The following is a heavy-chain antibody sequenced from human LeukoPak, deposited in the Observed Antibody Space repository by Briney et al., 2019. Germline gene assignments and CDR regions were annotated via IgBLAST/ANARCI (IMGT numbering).Heavy chain of an antibody. CDR1: GFTFDDYT. CDR2: ISWDGGST. CDR3: AKDMRGYSYGYSNYDY. Sequence: GGFLRLSCAASGFTFDDYTMHWVRQAPGKGLEWVSLISWDGGSTYYADSVKGRFTISRDNSKNSLYLQMNSLRTEDTALYYCAKDMRGYSYGYSNYDYWGQGTLVTVSS. D-gene: IGHD5-18*01. V-gene: IGHV3-43*01. J-gene: IGHJ4*02.